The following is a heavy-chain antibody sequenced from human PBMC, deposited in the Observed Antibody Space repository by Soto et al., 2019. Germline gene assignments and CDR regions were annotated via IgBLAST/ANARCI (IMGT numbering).Heavy chain of an antibody. Sequence: SVKVSCKASGGTFSSYAISWVRQAPGQGLEWMGGIIPIFGTANYAQKFQGRVTITADESTSTAYMELSSLRSEDTAVYYCASGYFDWLLPLDYWGQGTLVTVSS. CDR1: GGTFSSYA. D-gene: IGHD3-9*01. CDR2: IIPIFGTA. CDR3: ASGYFDWLLPLDY. V-gene: IGHV1-69*13. J-gene: IGHJ4*02.